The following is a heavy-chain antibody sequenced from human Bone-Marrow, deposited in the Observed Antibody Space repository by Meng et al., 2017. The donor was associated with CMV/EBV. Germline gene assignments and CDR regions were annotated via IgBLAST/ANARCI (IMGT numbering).Heavy chain of an antibody. CDR1: GFTFSRYW. CDR2: ISGSGGST. D-gene: IGHD1-26*01. J-gene: IGHJ5*02. V-gene: IGHV3-21*01. Sequence: GESLKISCAASGFTFSRYWMQWVRQVPGKGLEWVSAISGSGGSTYYADSVKGRFTISRDNAKNSLYLQMNSLRAEDTAVYYCAGPLPSGSFWFDPWGQGTLVTVSS. CDR3: AGPLPSGSFWFDP.